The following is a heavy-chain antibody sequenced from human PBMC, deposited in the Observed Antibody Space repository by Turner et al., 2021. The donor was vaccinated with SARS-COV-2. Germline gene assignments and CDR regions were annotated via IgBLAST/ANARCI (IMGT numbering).Heavy chain of an antibody. CDR2: ISNDGSNK. Sequence: VQLVDSAAGLVQPGRSLRLSCAAAGFTFRCCFMHWVRQAPGKGLEWVAVISNDGSNKYYADSVNGRFNISRDKSKNTLYLQMNSLRAEDTAVYYCAKAHGSGSYYNPFDYWGQGTLVTVSS. J-gene: IGHJ4*02. CDR1: GFTFRCCF. V-gene: IGHV3-30*18. CDR3: AKAHGSGSYYNPFDY. D-gene: IGHD3-10*01.